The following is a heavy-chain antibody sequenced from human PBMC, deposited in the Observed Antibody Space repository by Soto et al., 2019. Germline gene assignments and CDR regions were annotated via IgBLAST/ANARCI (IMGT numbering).Heavy chain of an antibody. J-gene: IGHJ3*01. Sequence: GGSLRLSCAASGIVVNDYYMSWVRQAPGQGLEWVAVFLIGGDTHYGESVKGRFTISRDNSKNTLYLQMNSLRAEDTAVYYCAREPLWSGPLPLDSFDLWGQGTMVTASS. CDR1: GIVVNDYY. D-gene: IGHD3-3*01. V-gene: IGHV3-53*01. CDR2: FLIGGDT. CDR3: AREPLWSGPLPLDSFDL.